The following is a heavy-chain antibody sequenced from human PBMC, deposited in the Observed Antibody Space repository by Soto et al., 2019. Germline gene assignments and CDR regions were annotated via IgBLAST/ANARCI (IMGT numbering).Heavy chain of an antibody. Sequence: ASVQVSRRASVYTFTSYGISCVRQAPGQGLEWMGWISPDNGNTNYSQKFQGRVTITRDTSASTAYMELSSLRSENTAVYYCARDTGSRGFYYFDYWGQGTLVTVSS. CDR1: VYTFTSYG. CDR3: ARDTGSRGFYYFDY. V-gene: IGHV1-18*04. CDR2: ISPDNGNT. D-gene: IGHD2-2*01. J-gene: IGHJ4*02.